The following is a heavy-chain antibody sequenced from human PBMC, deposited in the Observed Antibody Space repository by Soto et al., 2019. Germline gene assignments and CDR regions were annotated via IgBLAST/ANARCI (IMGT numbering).Heavy chain of an antibody. D-gene: IGHD6-13*01. CDR2: IYYSGST. J-gene: IGHJ4*02. CDR3: ARVALRAAAGAPIDY. V-gene: IGHV4-30-4*01. Sequence: KASETLSLTCTVSGGSISSGDYYWSWIRQPPGKGLEWIGYIYYSGSTYYNPSLKSRVTISVDTSKNQFSLKLSSVTAADTAVYYCARVALRAAAGAPIDYWGQGTLVTVSS. CDR1: GGSISSGDYY.